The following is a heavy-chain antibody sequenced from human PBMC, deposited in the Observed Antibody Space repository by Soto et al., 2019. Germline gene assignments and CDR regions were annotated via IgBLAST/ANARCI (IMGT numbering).Heavy chain of an antibody. Sequence: EVQLVESGGGLIQPGGSVRLSCAASGFTVSSNYMSWVRQAPGKGLEWVSVIYSGGSTYYADSVKGRFTISRDNSKNTLYLQMNSLRAEDTAVYYCARNYYDSGGGFDYWGQGTLVTVSS. CDR3: ARNYYDSGGGFDY. V-gene: IGHV3-53*01. CDR2: IYSGGST. CDR1: GFTVSSNY. J-gene: IGHJ4*02. D-gene: IGHD3-22*01.